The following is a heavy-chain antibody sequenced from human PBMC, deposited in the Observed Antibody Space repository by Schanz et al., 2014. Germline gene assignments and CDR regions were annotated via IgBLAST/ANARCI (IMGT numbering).Heavy chain of an antibody. D-gene: IGHD2-15*01. CDR1: GFTFSDAW. V-gene: IGHV3-15*01. J-gene: IGHJ1*01. CDR3: AKESEIVVVVGTSMSGDFHH. Sequence: EVQLVESGGGLVKPGGSLRLSCAASGFTFSDAWMTWVRQAPGKGLEWVGRIKSKTDGGTTDYAAPVKGRFTISRDDSKNTLFLQMNSLKTEDTAVYYCAKESEIVVVVGTSMSGDFHHWGQGTLVTVSS. CDR2: IKSKTDGGTT.